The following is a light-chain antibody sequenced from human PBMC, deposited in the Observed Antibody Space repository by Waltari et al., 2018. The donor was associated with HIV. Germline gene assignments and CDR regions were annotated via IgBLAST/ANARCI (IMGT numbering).Light chain of an antibody. CDR1: SSDVGGYTF. CDR2: DVT. V-gene: IGLV2-11*01. CDR3: CSYSGSGTLYV. J-gene: IGLJ1*01. Sequence: QSALTQPRSVSGSPGQSVTISCTGTSSDVGGYTFFSWYQHHPGNAPKLVISDVTKRPSGVPDRFSGSKSGNTASLTISGLQAEDEADYYCCSYSGSGTLYVFGTGTEVTVL.